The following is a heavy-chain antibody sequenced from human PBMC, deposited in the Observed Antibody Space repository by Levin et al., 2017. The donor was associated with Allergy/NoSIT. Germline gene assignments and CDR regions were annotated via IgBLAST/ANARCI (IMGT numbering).Heavy chain of an antibody. CDR1: GLTFSSYA. CDR2: ISYDGSNK. Sequence: PGGSLRLSCAASGLTFSSYAMHWVRQAPGKGLEWVAVISYDGSNKYYADSVKGRFTISRDNSKNTLYLQMHSLRAEDTTVYYCARGVRITMVRGVIINNYYYMDGWGKGTTVTVSS. J-gene: IGHJ6*03. D-gene: IGHD3-10*01. V-gene: IGHV3-30-3*01. CDR3: ARGVRITMVRGVIINNYYYMDG.